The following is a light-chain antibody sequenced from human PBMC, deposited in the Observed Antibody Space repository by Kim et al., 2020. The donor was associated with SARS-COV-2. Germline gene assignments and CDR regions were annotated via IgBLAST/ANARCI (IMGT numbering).Light chain of an antibody. CDR2: LNSDGSH. CDR1: RGHSSYA. CDR3: QTWGTGIRV. J-gene: IGLJ3*02. V-gene: IGLV4-69*01. Sequence: SVKLPCTLSRGHSSYAIAWHQQQPEKGTRYLMKLNSDGSHSKGDGIPDRFSGSSSGAERYLTISSLQSEDEADYYCQTWGTGIRVFGGGTKLTVL.